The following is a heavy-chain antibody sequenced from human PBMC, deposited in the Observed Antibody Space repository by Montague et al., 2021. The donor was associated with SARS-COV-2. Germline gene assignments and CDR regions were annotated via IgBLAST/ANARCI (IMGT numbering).Heavy chain of an antibody. D-gene: IGHD4-17*01. CDR1: GCSVRSGSYY. V-gene: IGHV4-61*02. CDR3: ARDYGDYSYYYGLDV. Sequence: TLSLTRTLSGCSVRSGSYYWSWIRGPAGKGLEWIGRIDSSGSTNYXPCVKGRVTMSVDTSKNQFSLKVRSVTAADTAVYYCARDYGDYSYYYGLDVWGQGTTVTVSS. CDR2: IDSSGST. J-gene: IGHJ6*02.